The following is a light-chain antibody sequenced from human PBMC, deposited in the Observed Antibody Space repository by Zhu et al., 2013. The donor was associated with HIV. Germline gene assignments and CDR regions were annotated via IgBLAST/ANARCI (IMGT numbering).Light chain of an antibody. CDR2: GNN. V-gene: IGLV1-40*03. J-gene: IGLJ2*01. Sequence: QSVLTQPPSVSGAPGQRVTISCTGSSSNIGAGFDVHWYQQVPGTAPRLLIFGNNNRPSGVPDRFSGSKSGASASLAIAGLQAEDESDYYCQSYDSTLSVVVFGGGTKLTVL. CDR3: QSYDSTLSVVV. CDR1: SSNIGAGFD.